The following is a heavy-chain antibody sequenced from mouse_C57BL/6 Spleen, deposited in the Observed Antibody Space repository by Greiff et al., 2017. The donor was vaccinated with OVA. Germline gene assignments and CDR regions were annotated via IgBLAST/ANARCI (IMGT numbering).Heavy chain of an antibody. CDR2: ISSGGDYI. J-gene: IGHJ1*03. CDR1: GFTFSSYA. Sequence: EVQGVESGEGLVKPGGSLKLSCAASGFTFSSYAMSWVRQTPEKRLEWVAYISSGGDYIYYADTVKGRFTISRDNARNTLYLQMSSLKSEDTAMYYCTRDPPPTTVVAHWYFDVWGTGTTVTVSS. D-gene: IGHD1-1*01. V-gene: IGHV5-9-1*02. CDR3: TRDPPPTTVVAHWYFDV.